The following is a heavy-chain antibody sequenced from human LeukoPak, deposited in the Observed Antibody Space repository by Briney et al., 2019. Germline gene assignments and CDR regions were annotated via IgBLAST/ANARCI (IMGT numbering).Heavy chain of an antibody. V-gene: IGHV1-69*01. D-gene: IGHD2/OR15-2a*01. CDR3: ATVKGNYFSS. J-gene: IGHJ4*02. CDR1: GGSFSSSG. Sequence: SVKVSCKASGGSFSSSGLSWVRQAPGQGPEWLGGIIPAFGSTDYAQDFQGRLTITADESMNTAYIDLSSLRSEDTAVYYCATVKGNYFSSWGQGTLVTVSS. CDR2: IIPAFGST.